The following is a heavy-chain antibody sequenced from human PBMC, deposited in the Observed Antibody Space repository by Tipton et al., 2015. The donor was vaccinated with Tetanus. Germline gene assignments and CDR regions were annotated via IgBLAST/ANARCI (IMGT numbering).Heavy chain of an antibody. D-gene: IGHD3-3*01. CDR3: ARHQSGYFTPFDY. CDR2: IYESGDT. CDR1: GASIRGGTFY. Sequence: TLSLTCTVSGASIRGGTFYWGWIRQPPGKGLEWIGSIYESGDTYYIPSLKSRVTISVDTSTNQFSLTLNSMAAADTGVYYYARHQSGYFTPFDYWGQGKLATVSS. V-gene: IGHV4-39*01. J-gene: IGHJ4*02.